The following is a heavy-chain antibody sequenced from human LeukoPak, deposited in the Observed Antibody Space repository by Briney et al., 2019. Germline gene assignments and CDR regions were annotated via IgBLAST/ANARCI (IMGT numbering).Heavy chain of an antibody. Sequence: GGSLRLSCAASGFTFSSYGMHWVRQASGKGLEWVAVIWYDGSNKYYADSVKGRFTISRDNSKNTLYLQMNSLRAEDTAVYYCARDLSLRSYDFWSGYYTAGHNHYYYGMDVWGQGTTVTVSS. CDR2: IWYDGSNK. CDR3: ARDLSLRSYDFWSGYYTAGHNHYYYGMDV. D-gene: IGHD3-3*01. CDR1: GFTFSSYG. V-gene: IGHV3-33*01. J-gene: IGHJ6*02.